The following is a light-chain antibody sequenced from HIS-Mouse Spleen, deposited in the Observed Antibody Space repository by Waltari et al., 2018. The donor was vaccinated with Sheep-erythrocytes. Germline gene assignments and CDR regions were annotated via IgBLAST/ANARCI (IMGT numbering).Light chain of an antibody. V-gene: IGLV2-11*01. J-gene: IGLJ3*02. CDR2: DVS. CDR1: SSDGGGYNY. CDR3: CSYAGSYTLV. Sequence: QSALTQPRSVSGSPGQSVTISCTGTSSDGGGYNYVPWYQQHPGKAPKLMIYDVSKLPSGVPDRFSGSKSGNTASLTISGLQAEDEADYYCCSYAGSYTLVFGGGTKLTVL.